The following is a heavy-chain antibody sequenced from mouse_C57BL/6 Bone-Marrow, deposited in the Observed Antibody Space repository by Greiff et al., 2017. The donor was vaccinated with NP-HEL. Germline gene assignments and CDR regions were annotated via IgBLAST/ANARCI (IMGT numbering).Heavy chain of an antibody. CDR3: ARGTTVVAHWYFDV. D-gene: IGHD1-1*01. Sequence: VQLQPSGAELVRPGTSVKVSCKASGYAFTNYLIEWVKQRPGQGLEWIGVINPGSGGTNYNEKFKGKATLTADKSSSTAYMQLSSLTSEDSAVYFCARGTTVVAHWYFDVWGTGTTVTVSS. CDR2: INPGSGGT. J-gene: IGHJ1*03. V-gene: IGHV1-54*01. CDR1: GYAFTNYL.